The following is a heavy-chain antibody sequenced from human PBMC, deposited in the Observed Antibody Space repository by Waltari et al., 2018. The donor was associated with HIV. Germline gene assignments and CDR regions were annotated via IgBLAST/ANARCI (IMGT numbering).Heavy chain of an antibody. CDR3: ARGVGSSWYDY. V-gene: IGHV3-48*03. D-gene: IGHD6-13*01. CDR2: ISSSGSTI. Sequence: EVQLVESGGGLVQPGGSLRLSRAASGFTFRSYEMNWVRPAPGKGLGWVSYISSSGSTIYYADSVKGRFTISRDNAKNSLYLQMNSLRAEDTAVYYCARGVGSSWYDYWGQGTLVTVSS. CDR1: GFTFRSYE. J-gene: IGHJ4*02.